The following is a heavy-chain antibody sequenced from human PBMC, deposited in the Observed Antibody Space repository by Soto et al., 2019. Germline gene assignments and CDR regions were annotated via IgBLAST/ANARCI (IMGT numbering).Heavy chain of an antibody. CDR3: ARVDILTVHGCMDV. D-gene: IGHD3-9*01. CDR1: GDSIRSGNHY. CDR2: IYYSGST. V-gene: IGHV4-30-4*01. Sequence: SETLSLTCTVSGDSIRSGNHYWSWIRQPPGKGLEWIGYIYYSGSTYYSPSLKGRVTISVDTCKNQCSLKLNSVTAAHTAVYYCARVDILTVHGCMDVWGHGTTVTVSS. J-gene: IGHJ6*02.